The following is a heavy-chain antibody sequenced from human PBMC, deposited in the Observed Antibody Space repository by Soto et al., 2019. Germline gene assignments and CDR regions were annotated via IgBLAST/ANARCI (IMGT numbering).Heavy chain of an antibody. CDR3: AKDMTVTTFLGYYFDY. D-gene: IGHD4-4*01. Sequence: GGSLILSCAASGFTFSSYGMHWVRQAPGKGLEWVAVISYDGSNKYYADSVKGRFTISRDNSKNTLYLQMNSLRAEDTAVFYCAKDMTVTTFLGYYFDYWGQGTLVTVSS. V-gene: IGHV3-30*18. CDR1: GFTFSSYG. CDR2: ISYDGSNK. J-gene: IGHJ4*02.